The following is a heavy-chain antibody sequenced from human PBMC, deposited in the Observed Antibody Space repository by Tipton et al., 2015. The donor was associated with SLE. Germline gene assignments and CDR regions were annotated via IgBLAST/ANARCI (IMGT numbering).Heavy chain of an antibody. CDR2: IYYSDNSDYSGNT. D-gene: IGHD6-6*01. J-gene: IGHJ4*02. CDR1: GDSISSGSYY. V-gene: IGHV4-39*07. CDR3: ARLIGQLRPSGD. Sequence: LRLSCTVSGDSISSGSYYWGWIRQPPGKGLEWIGKIYYSDNSDYSGNTYYNPSLKSRVRIFLDAPKNQFSLSLESVTAADTAVYYCARLIGQLRPSGDWGQGTLVTVSS.